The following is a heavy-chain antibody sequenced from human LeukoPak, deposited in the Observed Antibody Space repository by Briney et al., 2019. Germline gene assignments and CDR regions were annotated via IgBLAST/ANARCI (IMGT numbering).Heavy chain of an antibody. V-gene: IGHV3-30-3*01. CDR3: AKVQKTTVPDY. CDR1: GFTFSSYA. Sequence: PGGSLRLSCAASGFTFSSYAMHWVRQAPGKGLEWVAVISYDGSNKYYADSVKGRFTISRDNSKNTLYLQMNSLRAEDTAIYYCAKVQKTTVPDYWGQGTLVTVSS. CDR2: ISYDGSNK. J-gene: IGHJ4*02. D-gene: IGHD4-17*01.